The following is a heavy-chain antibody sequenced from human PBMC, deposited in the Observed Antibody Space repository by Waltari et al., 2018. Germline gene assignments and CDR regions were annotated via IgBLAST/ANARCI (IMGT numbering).Heavy chain of an antibody. D-gene: IGHD3-3*01. CDR3: GGGGFWSGYYN. J-gene: IGHJ4*02. CDR2: IYYGGST. Sequence: QLQLQESGPGLVKPSETLSLTCTVSGGSISSSSYYWGWIRQPPGKGLEWIGSIYYGGSTYYNPSLKSRFPIPVDTSKNQFSLKRSSVTAADTAVYYCGGGGFWSGYYNWGQGTLVTVSS. CDR1: GGSISSSSYY. V-gene: IGHV4-39*07.